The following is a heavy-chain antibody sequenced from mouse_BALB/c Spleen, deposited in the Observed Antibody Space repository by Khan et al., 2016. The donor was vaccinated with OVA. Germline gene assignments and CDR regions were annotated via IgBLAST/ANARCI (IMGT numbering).Heavy chain of an antibody. CDR2: IWSGGST. D-gene: IGHD2-14*01. Sequence: QVQLKEPGPGLVQPSQSLSITCTVSGFSLTTYGVHWVRQSPGKSLEWLGVIWSGGSTEYNTPFISRLSINKDNSKSQVFFKMNSLQAADTAMYCCSRHSYMSDFTYWGQGTLVTVSA. CDR1: GFSLTTYG. V-gene: IGHV2-2*01. CDR3: SRHSYMSDFTY. J-gene: IGHJ3*01.